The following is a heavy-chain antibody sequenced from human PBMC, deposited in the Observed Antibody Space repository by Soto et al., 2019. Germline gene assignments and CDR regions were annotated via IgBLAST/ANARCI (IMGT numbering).Heavy chain of an antibody. D-gene: IGHD3-9*01. V-gene: IGHV1-2*04. CDR1: GYTFTGYY. CDR3: ARAISHDILTGYYYYFDY. CDR2: INPNSGGT. Sequence: ASVKVSCKASGYTFTGYYMHWVRQAPGQGLEWMGWINPNSGGTNYAQKFQGWVTMTRDTSISTAYMELSRLRSDDTAVYYCARAISHDILTGYYYYFDYWGQGTLVTVSS. J-gene: IGHJ4*02.